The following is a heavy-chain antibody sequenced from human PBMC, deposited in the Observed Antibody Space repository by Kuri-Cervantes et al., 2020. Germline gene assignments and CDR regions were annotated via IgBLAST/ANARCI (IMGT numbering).Heavy chain of an antibody. CDR1: GGSFSGYY. J-gene: IGHJ5*02. CDR3: ARGSSWYRDWFDP. D-gene: IGHD6-13*01. CDR2: INHSGST. Sequence: SETLSLTCAVYGGSFSGYYWSWIRQPPGKGLEWIGEINHSGSTNYNPSLKSRVTISVDTSKSQFSLKLSSVTAADTAVYYCARGSSWYRDWFDPWGQGTLVTVSS. V-gene: IGHV4-34*01.